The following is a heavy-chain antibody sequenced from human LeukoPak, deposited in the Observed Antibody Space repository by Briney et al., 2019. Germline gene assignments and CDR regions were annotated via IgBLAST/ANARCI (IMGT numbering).Heavy chain of an antibody. Sequence: ASVKVSCKASGYTFTGYYMHWVRQAPGQGLEWMGWINPSSGGTKYAQKFQGRVSMTRDTSISTAYMELSRLRSDDTAVYYCARDTTELSSVVILEYWGQGTLVTVSS. CDR3: ARDTTELSSVVILEY. D-gene: IGHD2-21*01. CDR2: INPSSGGT. V-gene: IGHV1-2*02. J-gene: IGHJ4*02. CDR1: GYTFTGYY.